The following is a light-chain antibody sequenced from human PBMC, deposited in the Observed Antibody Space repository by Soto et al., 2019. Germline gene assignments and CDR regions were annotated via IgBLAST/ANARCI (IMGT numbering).Light chain of an antibody. CDR2: GAS. J-gene: IGKJ5*01. V-gene: IGKV3-20*01. CDR3: QQYGSSPSIT. Sequence: EIVLTQSPGTLSLSPGERGTLSCRAIQSVSSSYLAWYQQKPGQAPRLLIYGASIRATGIPDRFSGSGSGTDFTLTISRLEPEDFAVYYCQQYGSSPSITFGQGTRLEIK. CDR1: QSVSSSY.